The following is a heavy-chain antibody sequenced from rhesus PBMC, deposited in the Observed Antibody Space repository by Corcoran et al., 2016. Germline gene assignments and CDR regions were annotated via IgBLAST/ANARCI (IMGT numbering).Heavy chain of an antibody. V-gene: IGHV4S11*01. Sequence: QVQLQESGPGLVKPSETLSLTCTVSGGSISGYSWNWIRQPPGKGLEWIGNIYWCGCPPNYNPTLKSRVTLSVDTSKNQLSLKLSSVTAADTAVYYCARRFDYWGQGVLVTVSS. CDR3: ARRFDY. CDR2: IYWCGCPP. CDR1: GGSISGYS. J-gene: IGHJ4*01.